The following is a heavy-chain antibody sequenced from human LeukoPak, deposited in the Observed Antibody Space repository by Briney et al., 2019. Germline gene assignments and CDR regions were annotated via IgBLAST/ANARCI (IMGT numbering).Heavy chain of an antibody. J-gene: IGHJ4*02. D-gene: IGHD4-17*01. Sequence: GGSLRLSCAASGFTFINAWMTWVRQAPGKGLEWVSVIYSGGYTYYADSVKGRFTISRDNSKNTLYLQMNSLRAEDTAVYYCASANSYDYGDYYFDYWGQGTLVTVSS. CDR2: IYSGGYT. CDR3: ASANSYDYGDYYFDY. CDR1: GFTFINAW. V-gene: IGHV3-66*01.